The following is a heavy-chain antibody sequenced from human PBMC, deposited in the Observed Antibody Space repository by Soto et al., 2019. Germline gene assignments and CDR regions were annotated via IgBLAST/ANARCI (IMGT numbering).Heavy chain of an antibody. D-gene: IGHD4-17*01. V-gene: IGHV4-59*01. CDR3: AVRLTLATTTGDCFDI. CDR2: IYYSGST. J-gene: IGHJ3*02. Sequence: QVQLQESGPGLVKPSETLSLTCTVSGGSISSSFWSWIRQPPGKGLEWIGFIYYSGSTNYNPSLRSRATRSVAMSKNQDSLRLSSVTAADTSLSYCAVRLTLATTTGDCFDIWGQRTMVTVSS. CDR1: GGSISSSF.